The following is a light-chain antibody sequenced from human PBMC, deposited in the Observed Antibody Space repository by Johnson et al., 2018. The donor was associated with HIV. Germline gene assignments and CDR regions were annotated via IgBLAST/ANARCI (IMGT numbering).Light chain of an antibody. V-gene: IGLV1-51*02. CDR3: GTWDSSLNSYV. J-gene: IGLJ1*01. CDR2: ENN. Sequence: QSVLTQPPSVSAAPGQKVTISCSGSSSDMGNYAVSWYQQLPGTAPKLLIYENNKRPSGIPDRFSGSKSGPSTTLGITGLQTGDEADYYCGTWDSSLNSYVFGTGTKVSVL. CDR1: SSDMGNYA.